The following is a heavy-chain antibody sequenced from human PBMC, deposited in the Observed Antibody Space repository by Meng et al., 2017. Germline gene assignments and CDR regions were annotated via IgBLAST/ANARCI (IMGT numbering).Heavy chain of an antibody. J-gene: IGHJ4*02. CDR3: ARVSQQWLPILYYFDY. Sequence: GESLKISCAASGFTFSDYYMSWIRQAPGKGLEWVSYISSSGSTIYYADSVKGRFTISRDNAKNSLYLQMNSLRAEDTAVYYCARVSQQWLPILYYFDYWGQGTLVTVSS. D-gene: IGHD6-19*01. CDR2: ISSSGSTI. V-gene: IGHV3-11*04. CDR1: GFTFSDYY.